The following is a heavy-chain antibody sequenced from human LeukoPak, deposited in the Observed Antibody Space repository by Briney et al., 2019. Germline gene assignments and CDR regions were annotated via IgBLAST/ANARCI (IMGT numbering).Heavy chain of an antibody. J-gene: IGHJ3*02. Sequence: SETLSLTCTVSGYSITSGSYWGWIRQPPGKGLEWIANVYHRGTTYYNPSLKSRLTISVDTSKNHFSLRLSSLSAADTAIYYCARFADTNYDAFDIWGQGTLLTVSS. V-gene: IGHV4-38-2*02. CDR2: VYHRGTT. CDR3: ARFADTNYDAFDI. CDR1: GYSITSGSY. D-gene: IGHD4-11*01.